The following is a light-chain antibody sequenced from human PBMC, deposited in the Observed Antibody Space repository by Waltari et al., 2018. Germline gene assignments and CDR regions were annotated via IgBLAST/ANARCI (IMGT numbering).Light chain of an antibody. V-gene: IGLV2-14*03. CDR2: DVT. Sequence: QSALTQPASVSGSPGQSITISCTGTSSDVGAYDYFSWYQQHPGKASKLIIYDVTNRPSGVSIRFSGSKSGNTASLTISGLQSEDEADYYCNSHTSVSTLVFGTGTTVTVI. CDR1: SSDVGAYDY. J-gene: IGLJ1*01. CDR3: NSHTSVSTLV.